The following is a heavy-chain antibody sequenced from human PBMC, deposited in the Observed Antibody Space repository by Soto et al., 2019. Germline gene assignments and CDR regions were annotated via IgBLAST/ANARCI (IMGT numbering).Heavy chain of an antibody. D-gene: IGHD3-3*01. Sequence: QVQLVESGGGVVQPGRSLRLSCAASGFTFSSYAMHWVRQAPGKGLEWVAVISYDGSNKYYADAVKGRFTISRDNYKNTLYLQMNSRRAEDKAVYYCARAPGGTDFAEWTYYFDYWGQGTLVTVSS. CDR3: ARAPGGTDFAEWTYYFDY. CDR2: ISYDGSNK. J-gene: IGHJ4*02. V-gene: IGHV3-30-3*01. CDR1: GFTFSSYA.